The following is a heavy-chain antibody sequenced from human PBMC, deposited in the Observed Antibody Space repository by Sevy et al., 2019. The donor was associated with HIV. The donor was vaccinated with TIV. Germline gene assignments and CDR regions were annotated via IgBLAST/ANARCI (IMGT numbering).Heavy chain of an antibody. V-gene: IGHV3-9*01. CDR2: ISWNSGSI. D-gene: IGHD3-22*01. J-gene: IGHJ3*02. CDR1: GFTFDDYA. CDR3: AKGQDTYYYDSSGYPRGAFDI. Sequence: GGSLRLSCAASGFTFDDYAMHWVRQAPGKGLEWVSGISWNSGSIGYADSVKDRFTISRDNAKNSLYLQMNSLRAEDTALYYCAKGQDTYYYDSSGYPRGAFDIWGQGTMVTVSS.